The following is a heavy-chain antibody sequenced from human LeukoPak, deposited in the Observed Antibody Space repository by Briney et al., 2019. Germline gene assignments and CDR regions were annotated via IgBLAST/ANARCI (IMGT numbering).Heavy chain of an antibody. CDR3: ARDRPAGNTGHSHDY. Sequence: AASVKVSCKASGYTFTGYYMHWVRQAPGQGLEWMGWINPNSGGTNYAQKFQGRVTMTRDTSISTAYMELSRLRSDDTAVYYCARDRPAGNTGHSHDYWGQGTLVTVSS. J-gene: IGHJ4*02. D-gene: IGHD6-13*01. CDR1: GYTFTGYY. CDR2: INPNSGGT. V-gene: IGHV1-2*02.